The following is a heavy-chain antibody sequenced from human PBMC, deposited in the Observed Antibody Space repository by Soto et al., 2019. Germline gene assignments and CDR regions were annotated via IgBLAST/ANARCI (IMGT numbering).Heavy chain of an antibody. V-gene: IGHV4-31*03. D-gene: IGHD3-3*01. CDR3: ARHITIFGVVTNKPNWFDP. J-gene: IGHJ5*02. CDR1: GGSISSGGYY. Sequence: SETLSLTCTVSGGSISSGGYYWSWICQHPGKGLEWIGYIYYSGSTYYNPSLKSRVTISVDTSKNQFSLKLSSVTAADTAVYYCARHITIFGVVTNKPNWFDPWGQGTLVTVSS. CDR2: IYYSGST.